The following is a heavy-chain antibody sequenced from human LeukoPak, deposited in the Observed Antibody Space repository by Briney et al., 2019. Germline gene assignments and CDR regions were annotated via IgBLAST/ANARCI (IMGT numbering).Heavy chain of an antibody. CDR2: ISGSGGNT. D-gene: IGHD3-22*01. CDR3: GKDSAPYYDSSIDY. Sequence: GGSPRLSCAASGFTGFTFSTYAMTCVRQAPGKGLEWVSGISGSGGNTYYADYVKGRFTISRDNSKNTMYLQMNSLRAKDTAVYYCGKDSAPYYDSSIDYWGQGTLVTVSS. CDR1: GFTGFTFSTYA. V-gene: IGHV3-23*01. J-gene: IGHJ4*02.